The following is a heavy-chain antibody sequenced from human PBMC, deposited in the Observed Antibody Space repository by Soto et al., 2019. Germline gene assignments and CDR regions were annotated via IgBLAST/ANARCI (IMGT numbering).Heavy chain of an antibody. Sequence: QVQLVQSGAEVKKPGSSLKVSCKASGGTFSSYTISWVRQAPGQGLEWMGRIIPILGIANYAQKFQGRVTITADKSTSTAYMELSSLRSEDTAVYYCAREGDCSSTSCYGGHYYYYMDVWGKGTTVTVSS. V-gene: IGHV1-69*08. J-gene: IGHJ6*03. CDR1: GGTFSSYT. CDR3: AREGDCSSTSCYGGHYYYYMDV. CDR2: IIPILGIA. D-gene: IGHD2-2*01.